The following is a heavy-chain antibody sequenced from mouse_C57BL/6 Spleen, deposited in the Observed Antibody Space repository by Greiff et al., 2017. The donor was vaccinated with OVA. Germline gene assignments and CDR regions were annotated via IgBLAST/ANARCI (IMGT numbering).Heavy chain of an antibody. CDR3: ASYYGYDDYYAMDY. CDR2: ISYDGSN. Sequence: DVQLQQSGPGLVKPSQSLSLTCSVTGYSITSGYYWNWIRQFPGNKLEWMGYISYDGSNNYNPSLKNRISITRDTSKNQLFLKLNSVTTEDTATYYCASYYGYDDYYAMDYWGQGTSVTVSS. V-gene: IGHV3-6*01. CDR1: GYSITSGYY. J-gene: IGHJ4*01. D-gene: IGHD2-2*01.